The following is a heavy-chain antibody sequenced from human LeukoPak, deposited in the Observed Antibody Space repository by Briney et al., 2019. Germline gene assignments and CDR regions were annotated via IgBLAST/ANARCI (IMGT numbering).Heavy chain of an antibody. V-gene: IGHV1-2*06. D-gene: IGHD2-21*02. CDR3: ARDYCGGDCFPDS. CDR2: INPNSGDT. J-gene: IGHJ4*02. Sequence: PGASVKVSCKTSGYTFTGYYVHWVRQAPGQGLEWMGRINPNSGDTNYAQKFQGRVTMTRDTSISTAYMELSRLRSDDTAVYYCARDYCGGDCFPDSWGQGTLVTVSS. CDR1: GYTFTGYY.